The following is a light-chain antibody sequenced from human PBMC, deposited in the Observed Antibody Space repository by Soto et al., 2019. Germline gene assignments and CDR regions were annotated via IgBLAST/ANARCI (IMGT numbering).Light chain of an antibody. CDR2: GAS. J-gene: IGKJ4*01. CDR1: KSVSNN. V-gene: IGKV3-15*01. CDR3: QHYNEWPLT. Sequence: ETVMTQSPATLSESQEERATLSCRASKSVSNNLAWYQQKPGQAPRLLIYGASARATGIPARFSGSGFGTEFTLTISSLQSEDSAVYYCQHYNEWPLTFGGGTKVEIK.